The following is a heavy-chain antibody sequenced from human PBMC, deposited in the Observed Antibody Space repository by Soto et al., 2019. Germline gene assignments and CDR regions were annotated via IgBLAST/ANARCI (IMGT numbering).Heavy chain of an antibody. V-gene: IGHV1-69*13. CDR2: IIPIFGTA. CDR1: GGTFSSYA. CDR3: AKARGYCTNGVCSTGIWVFDY. D-gene: IGHD2-8*01. J-gene: IGHJ4*02. Sequence: SVKVSCKASGGTFSSYAISWVRQAPGQGLKWMGGIIPIFGTANYAQKFQGRVTITADESTSTAYMELSSLRSEDTAVYYCAKARGYCTNGVCSTGIWVFDYWGQGTLVTVSS.